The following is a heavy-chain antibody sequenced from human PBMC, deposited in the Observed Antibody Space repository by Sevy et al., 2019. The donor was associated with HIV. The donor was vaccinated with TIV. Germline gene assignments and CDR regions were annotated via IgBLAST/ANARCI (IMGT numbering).Heavy chain of an antibody. Sequence: ASVKVSCKASGYTFTSYDINWVRQATGQGLEWMGWMNPNSGSTGYAQKFQGRVTMTRNTSISTAYMELSSLRSEDTAVYYCARGLSYYDILTGYYPAPYYYYGMDVWGQGTTVTVSS. J-gene: IGHJ6*02. CDR3: ARGLSYYDILTGYYPAPYYYYGMDV. V-gene: IGHV1-8*01. CDR2: MNPNSGST. D-gene: IGHD3-9*01. CDR1: GYTFTSYD.